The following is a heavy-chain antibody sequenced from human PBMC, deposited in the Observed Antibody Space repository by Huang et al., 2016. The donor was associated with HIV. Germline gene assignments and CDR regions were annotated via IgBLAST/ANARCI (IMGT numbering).Heavy chain of an antibody. Sequence: EVQLVESGGGLVQPGGSLRLSCAASGFSISSYWMNWVRQAPGKGLVWVSRINSDGSSKSYADSGKGRFTISRDNAKNTRYLQMNSLRAEDTAVYYCARDPRIQSWLNFFDYWGQGTLVSVSS. D-gene: IGHD3-22*01. CDR1: GFSISSYW. J-gene: IGHJ4*02. V-gene: IGHV3-74*01. CDR3: ARDPRIQSWLNFFDY. CDR2: INSDGSSK.